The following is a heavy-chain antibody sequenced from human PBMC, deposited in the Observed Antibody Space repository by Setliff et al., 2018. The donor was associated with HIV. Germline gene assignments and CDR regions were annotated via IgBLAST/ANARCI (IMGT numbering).Heavy chain of an antibody. CDR3: VSSRSDFDY. CDR2: INSDGSST. D-gene: IGHD6-13*01. V-gene: IGHV3-74*01. CDR1: GLTSSTNW. J-gene: IGHJ4*02. Sequence: GSLRLSCAASGLTSSTNWMHWVRQAPGKGLVWVSGINSDGSSTNYADSVEGRFTISRDDAKNTLYLQMSSLRAEDTAVYYCVSSRSDFDYWGQGTLVTVSS.